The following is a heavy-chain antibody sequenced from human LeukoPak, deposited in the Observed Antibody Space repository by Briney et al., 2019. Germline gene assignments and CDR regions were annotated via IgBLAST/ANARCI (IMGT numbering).Heavy chain of an antibody. CDR1: GFTFSSYS. V-gene: IGHV3-21*01. Sequence: GGSLRLSCAASGFTFSSYSMNWVRQAPGKGLEWVSSISRSISYIYYADSVKGRFTISRDNAKNSLYLQMNSLRAEDTAVYFCASVIVADVDYWGQGTLVTVSS. J-gene: IGHJ4*02. CDR2: ISRSISYI. D-gene: IGHD5-12*01. CDR3: ASVIVADVDY.